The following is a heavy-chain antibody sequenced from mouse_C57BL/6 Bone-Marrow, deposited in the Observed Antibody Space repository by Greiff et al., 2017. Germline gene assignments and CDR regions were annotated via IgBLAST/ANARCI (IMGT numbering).Heavy chain of an antibody. CDR1: GFTFTDYY. CDR2: IRNKANGYTT. Sequence: EVKVVESGGGLVQPGGSLSLSCAASGFTFTDYYMSWVRQPPGKALEWLGFIRNKANGYTTEYSASVKGRFTISRDNSQSILYLQMNALRAEDSATYYCARYKGFYYFDYWGQGTTLTVSS. V-gene: IGHV7-3*01. J-gene: IGHJ2*01. CDR3: ARYKGFYYFDY.